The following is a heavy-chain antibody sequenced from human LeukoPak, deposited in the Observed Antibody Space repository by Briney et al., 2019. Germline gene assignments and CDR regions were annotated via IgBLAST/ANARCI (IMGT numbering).Heavy chain of an antibody. CDR3: ARAPLILNAESSYYFDY. D-gene: IGHD3-9*01. Sequence: GASVKVSCKASGGTFSSYAISWVRQAPGQGLEWMGKIIPTFGTANYAQKFQGRVTITTDESTSTAYMELSSLRSEDTAVYYCARAPLILNAESSYYFDYWGQGTLVTVSS. CDR2: IIPTFGTA. CDR1: GGTFSSYA. V-gene: IGHV1-69*05. J-gene: IGHJ4*02.